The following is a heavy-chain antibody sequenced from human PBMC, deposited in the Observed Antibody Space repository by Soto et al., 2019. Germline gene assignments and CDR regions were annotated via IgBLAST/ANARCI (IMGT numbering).Heavy chain of an antibody. CDR1: GFTFSNYP. V-gene: IGHV3-23*01. D-gene: IGHD6-19*01. CDR3: ARTNSGSLDY. CDR2: INGNSNT. Sequence: GGSLRLSCAASGFTFSNYPINWVRQAPGKGLQWVSAINGNSNTFYADSVKGRFTISRDNSKNTLYLQMNSLRAEDTAVYYCARTNSGSLDYWGQGTLVTVSS. J-gene: IGHJ4*02.